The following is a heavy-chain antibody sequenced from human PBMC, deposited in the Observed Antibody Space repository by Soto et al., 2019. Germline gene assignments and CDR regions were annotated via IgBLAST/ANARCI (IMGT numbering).Heavy chain of an antibody. V-gene: IGHV1-8*01. CDR3: ARVSSIAARRSYDS. CDR2: LNPHSGKA. D-gene: IGHD6-6*01. Sequence: ASVKVSCKASGYTFTIHDIHWVRQAPGQGLEWMAGLNPHSGKAAYAQRFQGRLTMTGNASTSTAYMELSGLRSEDTAMYYCARVSSIAARRSYDSRGHVTLVTV. J-gene: IGHJ5*01. CDR1: GYTFTIHD.